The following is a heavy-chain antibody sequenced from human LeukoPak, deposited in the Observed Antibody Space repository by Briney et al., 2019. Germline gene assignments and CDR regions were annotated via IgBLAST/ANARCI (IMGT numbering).Heavy chain of an antibody. CDR2: IYHSGST. D-gene: IGHD1-1*01. CDR3: ARVWNGALFDY. Sequence: SQTLSLTCAVSGGSISSGGYSWSWIRQPPGKGLEWIGYIYHSGSTYYNPSLKSRVTISVDRSKNQFSLKLSSVTAADTAVYYCARVWNGALFDYWGQGTLATVSS. CDR1: GGSISSGGYS. V-gene: IGHV4-30-2*01. J-gene: IGHJ4*02.